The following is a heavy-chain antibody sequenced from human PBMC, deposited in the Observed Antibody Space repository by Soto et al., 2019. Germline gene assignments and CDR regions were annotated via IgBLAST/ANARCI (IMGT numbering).Heavy chain of an antibody. J-gene: IGHJ5*02. V-gene: IGHV3-30*18. D-gene: IGHD6-13*01. CDR1: GFTFSSYG. Sequence: GGSLRLSCAASGFTFSSYGMHWVRQAPGKGLEWVAVISYDGSNKYYADSVKGRFTISRDNSKNTLYLQMNSLRAEDTAVYYCAKKRIAAAGTRSWGQGTLVTVSS. CDR2: ISYDGSNK. CDR3: AKKRIAAAGTRS.